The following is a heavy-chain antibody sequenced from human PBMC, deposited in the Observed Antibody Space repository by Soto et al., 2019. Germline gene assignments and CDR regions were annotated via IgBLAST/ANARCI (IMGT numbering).Heavy chain of an antibody. CDR1: EFTFGGYA. J-gene: IGHJ4*02. V-gene: IGHV3-23*01. Sequence: PGGSLRLSCAAFEFTFGGYAMSWVRQAPGKGLEWVAGISGSGATTSYADSVKGRFTISRDKSKNTLYLQMNSLRAEDTATYYCAKDPVFSGSSKVWGPGTLVTVSS. CDR2: ISGSGATT. CDR3: AKDPVFSGSSKV. D-gene: IGHD1-26*01.